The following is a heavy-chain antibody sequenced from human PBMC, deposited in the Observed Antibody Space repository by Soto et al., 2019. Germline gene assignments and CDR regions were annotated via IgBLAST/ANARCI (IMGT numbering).Heavy chain of an antibody. CDR3: AKEANYYDTRSDDAFDI. CDR1: GFTFSSYA. J-gene: IGHJ3*02. D-gene: IGHD3-22*01. CDR2: ISGSGGST. V-gene: IGHV3-23*01. Sequence: GGSLRLSCAASGFTFSSYAMSWVRQAPGKGLEWVSAISGSGGSTYYADSVKGRFTISRDNSKNTLYLQMNSLRAEDTAVYYCAKEANYYDTRSDDAFDIWGQGTMVTVSS.